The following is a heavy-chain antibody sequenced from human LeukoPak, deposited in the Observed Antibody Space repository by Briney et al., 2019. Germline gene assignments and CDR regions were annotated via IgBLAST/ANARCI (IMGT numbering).Heavy chain of an antibody. Sequence: GGSLRLSCVASRFTFSNYWMSWVRQTPGKGLEWVANINQDGSKKRYADSMKGRFTISRDNAKESLYLQLNSLRAEDTAVYYCAKWGPYCVGDYCPALDSWGPGTLVTVSS. J-gene: IGHJ4*02. D-gene: IGHD2-21*02. CDR3: AKWGPYCVGDYCPALDS. CDR2: INQDGSKK. V-gene: IGHV3-7*01. CDR1: RFTFSNYW.